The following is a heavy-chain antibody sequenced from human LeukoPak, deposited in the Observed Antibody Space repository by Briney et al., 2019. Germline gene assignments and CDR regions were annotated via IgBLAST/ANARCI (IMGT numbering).Heavy chain of an antibody. CDR3: ARDAYYGSGKFDY. D-gene: IGHD3-10*01. Sequence: GRSLRLSCAASGFTFSSYGMHWVRQAPGKGLEWVAAIWYDGSNKYYADSVKGRFTISRDNSKNTLYLQMNSLRAEDTAVYYCARDAYYGSGKFDYWGQGTLVTVSS. CDR2: IWYDGSNK. CDR1: GFTFSSYG. J-gene: IGHJ4*02. V-gene: IGHV3-33*01.